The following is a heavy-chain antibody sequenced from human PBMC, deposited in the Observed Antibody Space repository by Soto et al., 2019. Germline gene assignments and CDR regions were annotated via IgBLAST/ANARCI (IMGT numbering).Heavy chain of an antibody. D-gene: IGHD6-13*01. J-gene: IGHJ4*02. CDR3: ATRDTSRFY. V-gene: IGHV4-4*02. Sequence: QVQLQESGPGLVKPSGTLSLTCADSGVSISSHDWWTWVRQPPGKGLQWIGESHQSGNTHYNSSLESRVTTSLNKAKNQFSLNPSSVTVADTAVYYCATRDTSRFYWGQGTLVTVSS. CDR1: GVSISSHDW. CDR2: SHQSGNT.